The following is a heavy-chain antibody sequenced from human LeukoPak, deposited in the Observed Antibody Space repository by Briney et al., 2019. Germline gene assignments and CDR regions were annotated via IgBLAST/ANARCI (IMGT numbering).Heavy chain of an antibody. CDR1: GYSISSGNY. Sequence: SETLSLTCTVSGYSISSGNYWDWIRQPPGKGLEWIGSIYHSGSTYYNPSLKSRVTISVDTSKNQFSLKLSSVTAADTAVYYCARTSDYCSGGSCYSGHFDYWGQGPLVTVSS. D-gene: IGHD2-15*01. J-gene: IGHJ4*02. CDR2: IYHSGST. V-gene: IGHV4-38-2*02. CDR3: ARTSDYCSGGSCYSGHFDY.